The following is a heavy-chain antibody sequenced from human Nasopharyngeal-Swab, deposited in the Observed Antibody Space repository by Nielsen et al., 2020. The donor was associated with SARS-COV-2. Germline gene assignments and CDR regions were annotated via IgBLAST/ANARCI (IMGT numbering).Heavy chain of an antibody. V-gene: IGHV3-15*01. CDR1: GFTFCYAA. J-gene: IGHJ6*02. CDR2: IKSYTLGGTT. Sequence: GSSLKMSCAASGFTFCYAAMAWVRQAPGKGLEWVGRIKSYTLGGTTDYAAPVKGRFIISRDDSRNTLYLEMNSLKMEDTAVYYCCNEYYYHNVGVWGRGTMVTVSS. CDR3: CNEYYYHNVGV. D-gene: IGHD2/OR15-2a*01.